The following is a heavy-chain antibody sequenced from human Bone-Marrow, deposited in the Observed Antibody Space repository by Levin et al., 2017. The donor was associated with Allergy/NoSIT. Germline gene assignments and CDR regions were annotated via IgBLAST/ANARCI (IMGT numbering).Heavy chain of an antibody. CDR3: AGELADDDSGCYSIDCYYYGMDA. Sequence: PGGSLRLSCEASEFNFDHYAMHWVRQVPGKGLEWVAAISWSSGTIAYADSVKGRFTISRDNAKNSLYLQMTNLRPEDTAVYYCAGELADDDSGCYSIDCYYYGMDAWGQGTTVTVSS. D-gene: IGHD3-22*01. CDR2: ISWSSGTI. J-gene: IGHJ6*02. V-gene: IGHV3-9*01. CDR1: EFNFDHYA.